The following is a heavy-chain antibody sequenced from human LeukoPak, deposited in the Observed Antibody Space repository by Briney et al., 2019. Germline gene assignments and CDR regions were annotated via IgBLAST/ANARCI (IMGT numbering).Heavy chain of an antibody. CDR1: GFTFSSYG. CDR3: ARDWGKGDY. D-gene: IGHD3-16*01. V-gene: IGHV3-33*01. J-gene: IGHJ4*02. CDR2: IWYDGSNK. Sequence: GGSLRVSCAASGFTFSSYGMHWVRQAPGKGLEWVSHIWYDGSNKYYADSVKGRFTISRDNSKNTLYLQMNSLRAEDTAVYYCARDWGKGDYWGQGTLVTVSS.